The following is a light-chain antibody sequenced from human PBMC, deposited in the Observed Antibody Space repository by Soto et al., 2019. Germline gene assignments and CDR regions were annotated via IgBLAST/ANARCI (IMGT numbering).Light chain of an antibody. CDR3: QQCGDSPPWT. CDR2: GAS. V-gene: IGKV3-20*01. CDR1: QSITNVY. Sequence: PGESATLSCRASQSITNVYIAWYQQKPGQAPRLLIYGASNRATDIPDRFSGSGSGTDFTLTISRLEPEDFAVYYCQQCGDSPPWTFGQGTTVE. J-gene: IGKJ1*01.